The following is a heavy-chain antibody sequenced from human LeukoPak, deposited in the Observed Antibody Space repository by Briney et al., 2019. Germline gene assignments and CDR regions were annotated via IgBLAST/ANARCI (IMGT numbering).Heavy chain of an antibody. J-gene: IGHJ4*02. V-gene: IGHV3-30*03. CDR3: ARTVYDYVWGSPLDY. Sequence: PGRSLRLSCAASGFTFSNYGMHWVRQAPGKGLEWVAVISYDGSIKYYADSVKGRFTIPRDNSKNTLYLQMNSLRAEDTAVYYCARTVYDYVWGSPLDYWGQGTLVTVSS. CDR2: ISYDGSIK. CDR1: GFTFSNYG. D-gene: IGHD3-16*01.